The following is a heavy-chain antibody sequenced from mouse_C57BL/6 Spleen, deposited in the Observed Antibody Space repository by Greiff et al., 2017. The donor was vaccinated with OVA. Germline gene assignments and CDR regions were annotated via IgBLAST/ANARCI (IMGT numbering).Heavy chain of an antibody. CDR2: ISSGSSTI. J-gene: IGHJ3*01. CDR1: GFTFSDYG. Sequence: EVQGVESGGGLVKPGGSLKLSCAASGFTFSDYGMHWVRQAPEKGLEWVAYISSGSSTIYYADTVKGRFTISRDNAKNTLFLQMTSLRSEDTAMYYCARPSYYDYAWFAYWGQGTLVTVSA. D-gene: IGHD2-4*01. V-gene: IGHV5-17*01. CDR3: ARPSYYDYAWFAY.